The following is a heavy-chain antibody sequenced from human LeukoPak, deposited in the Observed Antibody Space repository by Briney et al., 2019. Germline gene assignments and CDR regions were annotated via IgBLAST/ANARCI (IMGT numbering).Heavy chain of an antibody. D-gene: IGHD5-12*01. Sequence: KPSETLSLTCTVSGGSISSYYWSWTRQPPGKGLEWIGYIYYSGSTNYNPSLKSRVTISVDTSKNQFSLKLSSVTAADTAVYYCASARSGYDAKLDYWGQGTLVTVSS. V-gene: IGHV4-59*08. CDR1: GGSISSYY. CDR3: ASARSGYDAKLDY. CDR2: IYYSGST. J-gene: IGHJ4*02.